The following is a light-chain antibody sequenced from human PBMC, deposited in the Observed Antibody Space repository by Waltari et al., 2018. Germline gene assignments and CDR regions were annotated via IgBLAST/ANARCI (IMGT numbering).Light chain of an antibody. J-gene: IGKJ1*01. CDR3: MQARQTPWT. CDR1: QSLLHSSGNTF. Sequence: DIVMTQSPLSLPVTPGEPASISCRSSQSLLHSSGNTFLDWYVQKPGQAPQLLIYVVSNRASGVPDRFSGSGSGTDFTLKISRVEAEDVGLYYCMQARQTPWTFGQGTKVEIK. CDR2: VVS. V-gene: IGKV2-28*01.